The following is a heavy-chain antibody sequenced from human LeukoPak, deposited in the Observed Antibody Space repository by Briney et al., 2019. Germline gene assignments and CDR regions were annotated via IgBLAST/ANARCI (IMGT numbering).Heavy chain of an antibody. CDR3: ARAGFYYDSSGSDAFDI. J-gene: IGHJ3*02. CDR2: INSDGSST. D-gene: IGHD3-22*01. CDR1: GFTFSSYW. V-gene: IGHV3-74*01. Sequence: GGSLRLSCAASGFTFSSYWMHRVRQAPGKGLVWVSRINSDGSSTSYADSVKGRFTISRDNAKNTLYLQMNSLRAEDTAVYYCARAGFYYDSSGSDAFDIWGQGTMVTVSS.